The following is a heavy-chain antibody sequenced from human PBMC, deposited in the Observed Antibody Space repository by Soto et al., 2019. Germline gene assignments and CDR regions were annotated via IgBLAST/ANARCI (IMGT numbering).Heavy chain of an antibody. CDR3: ARALGYSGYAGMDV. D-gene: IGHD5-12*01. CDR1: GYTYTIYG. J-gene: IGHJ6*02. Sequence: ASVKVSCKASGYTYTIYGINWVRQAPGQGLEWMGWISPDNGNTNYAQKLQGRVTMTTDTSTSTAYMELRSLRSDDTAVYYCARALGYSGYAGMDVWGQGTTVTVSS. CDR2: ISPDNGNT. V-gene: IGHV1-18*01.